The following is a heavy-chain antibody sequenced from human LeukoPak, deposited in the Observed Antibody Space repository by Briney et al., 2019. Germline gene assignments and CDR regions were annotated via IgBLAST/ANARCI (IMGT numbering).Heavy chain of an antibody. CDR1: GYSLTSYW. D-gene: IGHD1-14*01. CDR3: ARVEPGDYFDY. Sequence: GESLKISCKGSGYSLTSYWIGWVRQMPGKGLEWMGIIYPGDSDTKYSPSFQGQVTISADRSSNTAYLQWSSLKASDTAMYYCARVEPGDYFDYWGQGTLVTVSS. J-gene: IGHJ4*02. CDR2: IYPGDSDT. V-gene: IGHV5-51*01.